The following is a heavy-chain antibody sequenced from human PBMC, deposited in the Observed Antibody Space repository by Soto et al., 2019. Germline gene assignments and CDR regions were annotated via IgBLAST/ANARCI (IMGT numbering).Heavy chain of an antibody. V-gene: IGHV1-18*01. J-gene: IGHJ6*03. CDR2: ISAYNGNT. CDR3: ARPYGSGSFRYYKDV. CDR1: GYTFTSYG. Sequence: ASVKVSCKASGYTFTSYGISWVRQAPGQGLEWMGWISAYNGNTNYAQKLQGRVTMTTDTSTSTAYMELRSLRSDDTAVYYCARPYGSGSFRYYKDVWGKGTTVTVSS. D-gene: IGHD3-10*01.